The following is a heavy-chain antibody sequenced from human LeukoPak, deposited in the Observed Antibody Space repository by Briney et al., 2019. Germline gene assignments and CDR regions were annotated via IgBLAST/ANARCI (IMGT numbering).Heavy chain of an antibody. J-gene: IGHJ3*01. CDR1: GGTFTHFV. D-gene: IGHD3-10*01. CDR3: AREGEYYAESGNLIDAADV. V-gene: IGHV1-69*06. CDR2: IAPISGTP. Sequence: SVKVSCKASGGTFTHFVISWLRQAPGQGLEWMGGIAPISGTPVYAQKFQDRVNITADTSTNTAYMEMSSLTSEDTAMYYCAREGEYYAESGNLIDAADVWGQGTMVIVSS.